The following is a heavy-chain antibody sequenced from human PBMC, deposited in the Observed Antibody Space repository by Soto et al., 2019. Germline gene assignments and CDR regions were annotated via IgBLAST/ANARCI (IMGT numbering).Heavy chain of an antibody. V-gene: IGHV3-21*01. CDR1: GFTFSSYS. CDR3: ARDREWLPIGY. D-gene: IGHD5-12*01. CDR2: ISSSSSYI. J-gene: IGHJ4*02. Sequence: GCLLLSCAASGFTFSSYSMNWVRQAPGKGLEWVSSISSSSSYIYYADSVKGRFTISRDNAKNSLYLQMNSLRAEDTAVYYCARDREWLPIGYWGQGTLVTVYS.